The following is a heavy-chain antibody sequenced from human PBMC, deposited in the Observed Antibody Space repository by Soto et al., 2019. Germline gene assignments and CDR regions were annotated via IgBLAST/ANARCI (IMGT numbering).Heavy chain of an antibody. D-gene: IGHD3-22*01. CDR1: GGSISSGGYY. CDR2: IYYSGST. J-gene: IGHJ4*02. Sequence: QVQLQESGPGLVKPSQTLSLTCTVSGGSISSGGYYWSWIRQHPGKGLEWIGYIYYSGSTYYNPSLKSRVTISVAPSKNQFPLKLSSVTASATAVYYCAGHYYSSGYNFDYWVQGTLVTVSS. CDR3: AGHYYSSGYNFDY. V-gene: IGHV4-31*03.